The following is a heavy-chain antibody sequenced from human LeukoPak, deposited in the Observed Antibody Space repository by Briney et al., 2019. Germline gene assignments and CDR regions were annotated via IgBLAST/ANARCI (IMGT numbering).Heavy chain of an antibody. V-gene: IGHV4-59*08. CDR2: IYYSGST. D-gene: IGHD1-26*01. Sequence: SETLSLTCTVSGGSISSYYWSWIRQPPGKGLEWIGYIYYSGSTNYNPSLKSRVTISVDTSKNQFSLKLSSVTAADTAVYYCARRRRGSTPYYHYGMDVWGQGTTVTVSS. CDR3: ARRRRGSTPYYHYGMDV. J-gene: IGHJ6*02. CDR1: GGSISSYY.